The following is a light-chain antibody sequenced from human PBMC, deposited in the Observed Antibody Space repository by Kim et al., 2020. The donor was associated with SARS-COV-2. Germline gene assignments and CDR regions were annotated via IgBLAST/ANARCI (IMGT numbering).Light chain of an antibody. CDR1: QSVSSK. J-gene: IGKJ1*01. CDR3: HHYYNWPRT. CDR2: NAS. V-gene: IGKV3-15*01. Sequence: EIVMTQSPATLSVSPGERATLSCRASQSVSSKLAWYQQKPGQGPRLFIYNASTRATGIPAGFSGSGSGTEFTLTISRLQSEDFAVYYCHHYYNWPRTFGQGTKVEIK.